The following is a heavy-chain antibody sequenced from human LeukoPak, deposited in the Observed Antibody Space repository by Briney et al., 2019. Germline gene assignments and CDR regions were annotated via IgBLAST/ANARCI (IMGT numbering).Heavy chain of an antibody. D-gene: IGHD2-2*01. J-gene: IGHJ5*02. CDR1: GGSISSYY. CDR2: IYTSGST. CDR3: ARDRLYCSSSSCTNWFDP. V-gene: IGHV4-4*07. Sequence: SETLSLTCTVSGGSISSYYWSWIRHPAGKGPEWIGRIYTSGSTNYNPSLKSRVTMSVDTSKNQFSLKLSSVTAAETAVYYCARDRLYCSSSSCTNWFDPWGQGTLVSVCS.